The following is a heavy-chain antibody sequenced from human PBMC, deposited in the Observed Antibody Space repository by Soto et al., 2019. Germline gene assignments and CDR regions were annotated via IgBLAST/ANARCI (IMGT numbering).Heavy chain of an antibody. D-gene: IGHD6-19*01. CDR3: AGGVRPQYY. CDR2: IWPDGSNK. Sequence: HPGGSLRLSCTTSGFIFSTYGIHWVRQAPGKGLEWVAVIWPDGSNKYYADSVKGRFTISRDNSRNILWLQMNSLRAEDTAIYYSAGGVRPQYYWGQGTLVTVSS. V-gene: IGHV3-33*01. CDR1: GFIFSTYG. J-gene: IGHJ4*02.